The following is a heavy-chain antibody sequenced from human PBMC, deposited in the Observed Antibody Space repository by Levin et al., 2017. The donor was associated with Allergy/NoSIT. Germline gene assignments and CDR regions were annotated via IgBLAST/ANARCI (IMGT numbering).Heavy chain of an antibody. CDR2: IIPIFGTA. V-gene: IGHV1-69*13. J-gene: IGHJ4*02. CDR1: GGTFSSYA. Sequence: GASVKVSCKASGGTFSSYAISWVRQAPGQGLEWMGGIIPIFGTANYAQKFQGRVTITADESTSTAYMELSSLRSEDTAVYYCASERGYSGYDQSFDYWGQGTLVTVSS. D-gene: IGHD5-12*01. CDR3: ASERGYSGYDQSFDY.